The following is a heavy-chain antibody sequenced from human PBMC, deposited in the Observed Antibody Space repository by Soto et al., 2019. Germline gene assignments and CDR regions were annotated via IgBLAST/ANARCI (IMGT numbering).Heavy chain of an antibody. J-gene: IGHJ5*02. V-gene: IGHV4-30-4*01. CDR2: IYSSGGT. Sequence: SETLSLTCTVSGGSVSSGDYYWGWIRQPPGRGLEWIGYIYSSGGTHYNPSLKGRITMSVDTSENHFSLKLSSVTAADTAVYYCARAYSGFDSHNFDPWGQGTLVTVSS. CDR3: ARAYSGFDSHNFDP. D-gene: IGHD5-12*01. CDR1: GGSVSSGDYY.